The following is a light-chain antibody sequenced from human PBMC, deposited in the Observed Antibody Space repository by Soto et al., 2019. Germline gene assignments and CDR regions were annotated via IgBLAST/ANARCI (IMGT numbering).Light chain of an antibody. CDR2: DVS. V-gene: IGLV2-14*01. CDR1: SSDVGGYNY. J-gene: IGLJ2*01. CDR3: SSYTSSSRVV. Sequence: QSVLTQPASVSGSPGQSITISCTGTSSDVGGYNYVSWYQQHPGKAPKLMIYDVSNRPSGVSSRFSGSKSGNTASLTISGPQAEDGADYYCSSYTSSSRVVFGGGTKVIVL.